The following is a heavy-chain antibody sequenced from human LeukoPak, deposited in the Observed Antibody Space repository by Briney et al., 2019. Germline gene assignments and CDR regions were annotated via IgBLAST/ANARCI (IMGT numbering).Heavy chain of an antibody. V-gene: IGHV1-2*02. J-gene: IGHJ4*02. CDR1: GYTFTGYY. CDR2: INPNSGGT. Sequence: ASVKVSCKASGYTFTGYYMHWVRQAPGQGLEWMGWINPNSGGTNYAQKFQGRVTMTRDTSNSTAYMELSRLRSDDTAVYYCARDQLETYYDFWSGYPHYWGQGTLVTVSS. CDR3: ARDQLETYYDFWSGYPHY. D-gene: IGHD3-3*01.